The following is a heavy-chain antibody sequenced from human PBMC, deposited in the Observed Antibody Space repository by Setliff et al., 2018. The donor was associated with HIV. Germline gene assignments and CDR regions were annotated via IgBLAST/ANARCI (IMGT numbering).Heavy chain of an antibody. D-gene: IGHD7-27*01. CDR2: IYYSGST. Sequence: SETLSLTCTVSGDSISSYYWSWIRQPPGKGLEWIGYIYYSGSTNHNPSLKSRVTISVDTSKNQLSLKLSSVTAADTAVYYCARQVGNKVLFDSWGQGTLVTVSS. CDR1: GDSISSYY. J-gene: IGHJ4*02. CDR3: ARQVGNKVLFDS. V-gene: IGHV4-59*01.